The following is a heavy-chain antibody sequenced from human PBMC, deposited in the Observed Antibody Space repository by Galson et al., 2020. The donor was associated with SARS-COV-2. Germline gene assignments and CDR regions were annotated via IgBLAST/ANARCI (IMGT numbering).Heavy chain of an antibody. CDR2: ISGSGSTI. CDR1: GFTFSSYE. V-gene: IGHV3-48*03. D-gene: IGHD3-10*01. CDR3: AGGRGWFGELASCFDF. Sequence: YLRLSCSASGFTFSSYEMNWVRQAPGKGLEWLSYISGSGSTIYSADSVTGRFTISRDNAKNSLYLQMNSLRAEDTAVYYCAGGRGWFGELASCFDFWGQGTLVTVSS. J-gene: IGHJ4*02.